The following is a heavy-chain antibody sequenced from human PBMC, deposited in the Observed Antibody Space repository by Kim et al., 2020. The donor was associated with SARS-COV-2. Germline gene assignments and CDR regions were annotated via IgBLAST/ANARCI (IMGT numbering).Heavy chain of an antibody. J-gene: IGHJ6*02. D-gene: IGHD2-2*01. V-gene: IGHV3-48*03. Sequence: VKGRFTISRDNAKSSLALQMNSRRAEDTAVYYCARSLYCSSTSCFYGMDVWGQGTTVTVSS. CDR3: ARSLYCSSTSCFYGMDV.